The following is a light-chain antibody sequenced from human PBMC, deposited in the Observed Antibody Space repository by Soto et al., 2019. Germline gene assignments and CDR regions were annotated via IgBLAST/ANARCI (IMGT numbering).Light chain of an antibody. Sequence: EIVMTQSPDTLSVSPGERATLSCRASQSVSSNLAWYQQKPGQAPRLLIYAASRRATGIPDRVSGSGSGTDFTLTISRLEPEDFAVYYCQQYGSSPWTFGQGTKVDI. CDR1: QSVSSN. J-gene: IGKJ1*01. CDR2: AAS. CDR3: QQYGSSPWT. V-gene: IGKV3-20*01.